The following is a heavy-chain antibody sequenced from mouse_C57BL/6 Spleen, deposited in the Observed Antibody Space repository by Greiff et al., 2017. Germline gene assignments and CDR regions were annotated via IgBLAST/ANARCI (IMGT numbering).Heavy chain of an antibody. CDR2: IDPEDGET. J-gene: IGHJ4*01. Sequence: EVQLQQSGAELVKPGASVKLSCTASGFNIKDYYMHWVKQRTEQGLEWIGRIDPEDGETKYAPKFQGKATITADTSSNTADLQLSSLTSEDTAVYYCARVYGSNTYAMDYWGQGTSVTVSS. CDR1: GFNIKDYY. D-gene: IGHD1-1*01. V-gene: IGHV14-2*01. CDR3: ARVYGSNTYAMDY.